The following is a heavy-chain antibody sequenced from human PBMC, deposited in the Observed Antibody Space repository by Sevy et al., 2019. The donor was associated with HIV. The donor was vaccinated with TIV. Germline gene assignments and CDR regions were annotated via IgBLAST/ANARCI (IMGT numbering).Heavy chain of an antibody. CDR3: ARDGGWYNYAPSDY. V-gene: IGHV3-30*03. J-gene: IGHJ4*02. CDR1: GFSISRHG. CDR2: ISYDGNKQ. D-gene: IGHD1-1*01. Sequence: GGSLRLSCAASGFSISRHGMHWVRQAPGKGLEWQSVISYDGNKQYYADSVKGRFTISRDNSKNTLYLQMNSLRPEDTAVYYCARDGGWYNYAPSDYWGQGTLVTVSS.